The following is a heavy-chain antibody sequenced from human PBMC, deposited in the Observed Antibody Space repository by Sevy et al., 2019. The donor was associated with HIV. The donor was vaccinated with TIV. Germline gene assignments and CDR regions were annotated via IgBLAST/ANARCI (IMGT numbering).Heavy chain of an antibody. CDR3: AREGVDFWSGPVDFYYGMDV. Sequence: GGSLRLSCAASAFDFSRYLMHWVRQVPGKGLVWVSQIKHDGSSTTYADSVKGRFSVSRDNAKNTLYLIMNGLRAEDTAVYYCAREGVDFWSGPVDFYYGMDVWGQGATVTVSS. V-gene: IGHV3-74*01. CDR2: IKHDGSST. J-gene: IGHJ6*02. D-gene: IGHD3-3*01. CDR1: AFDFSRYL.